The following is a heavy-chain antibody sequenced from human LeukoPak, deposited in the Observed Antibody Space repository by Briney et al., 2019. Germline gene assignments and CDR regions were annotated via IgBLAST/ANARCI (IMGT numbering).Heavy chain of an antibody. Sequence: SGTLSLTCAVSGGSISSSNWWSWVRQPPGKGLEWIGEIYHSGSTNYNPPLKSRVTISVDKSKNQFSLKLSSVTAADTAVYYCATRYDFWSGYYHFDYWGQGTLVTVSS. D-gene: IGHD3/OR15-3a*01. J-gene: IGHJ4*02. CDR3: ATRYDFWSGYYHFDY. CDR1: GGSISSSNW. CDR2: IYHSGST. V-gene: IGHV4-4*02.